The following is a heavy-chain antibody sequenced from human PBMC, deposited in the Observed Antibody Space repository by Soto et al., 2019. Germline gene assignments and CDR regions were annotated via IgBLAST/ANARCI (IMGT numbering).Heavy chain of an antibody. CDR1: GGSISSSSYY. CDR3: ARLNPTITFGGVIVVGGAFDI. CDR2: IYYSGST. Sequence: QLQLQESGPGLVKPSETLSLTCTVSGGSISSSSYYWGWIRQPPGKGLEWIGSIYYSGSTYYNPSLKSRVTISVDTSKNQFSLKLSSVTAADTAVYYCARLNPTITFGGVIVVGGAFDIWGQGTMVTVSS. J-gene: IGHJ3*02. D-gene: IGHD3-16*02. V-gene: IGHV4-39*01.